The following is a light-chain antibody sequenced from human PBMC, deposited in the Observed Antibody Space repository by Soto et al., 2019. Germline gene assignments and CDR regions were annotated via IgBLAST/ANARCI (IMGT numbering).Light chain of an antibody. Sequence: QSALTQPASVSGSPGQSITISCTGTSSDVGGYNYGSWYQQHPGKAPKLMIYDVTNRPSGVSSSFAGSKSGNTNSLTISGLQAEDEAHYYCSSYTSSSTILFGGGTKLTVL. J-gene: IGLJ2*01. V-gene: IGLV2-14*03. CDR2: DVT. CDR1: SSDVGGYNY. CDR3: SSYTSSSTIL.